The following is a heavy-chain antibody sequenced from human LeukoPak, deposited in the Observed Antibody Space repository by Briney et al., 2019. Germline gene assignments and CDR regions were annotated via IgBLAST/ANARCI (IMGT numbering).Heavy chain of an antibody. D-gene: IGHD3-10*01. V-gene: IGHV3-23*01. CDR1: GFTFSSYA. CDR2: ISGSGGST. CDR3: AKEARYGSGSSYYYYYYMDV. J-gene: IGHJ6*03. Sequence: GGSLRLSCAASGFTFSSYAMSWVRQAPGKGLEWVSAISGSGGSTYYADSVEGRFTISRDNSKNTLYLQMNSLRAEDTAVYYCAKEARYGSGSSYYYYYYMDVWGKGTTVTVSS.